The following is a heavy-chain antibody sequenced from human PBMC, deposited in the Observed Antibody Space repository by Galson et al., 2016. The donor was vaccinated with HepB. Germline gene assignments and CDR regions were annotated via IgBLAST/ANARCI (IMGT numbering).Heavy chain of an antibody. CDR1: GGSISSSSFY. J-gene: IGHJ4*02. V-gene: IGHV4-39*01. Sequence: SETLSLTCTVSGGSISSSSFYWGWIRQPPGKGLEWIGNVYYIGSTYSNPSLKSRVTMSVDTSKNQFSLKLTSVTAADTAVYYCARHLLPVSDYGDYGVDYWGQGTLGAVSS. D-gene: IGHD4-17*01. CDR2: VYYIGST. CDR3: ARHLLPVSDYGDYGVDY.